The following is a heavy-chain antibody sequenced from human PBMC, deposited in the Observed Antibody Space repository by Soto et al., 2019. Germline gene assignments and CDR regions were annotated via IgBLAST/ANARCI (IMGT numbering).Heavy chain of an antibody. CDR2: INHTGST. CDR1: GASFNDYY. J-gene: IGHJ6*02. CDR3: ARLRAAGLSQIIAAAGSRYYYYYGMDV. V-gene: IGHV4-34*01. D-gene: IGHD6-13*01. Sequence: QVQLQQWGAGLLKPSETLSLTCAVYGASFNDYYWSWIRQPPGKGLEWIGEINHTGSTNYTPSLKSRVTISVGPSKNQFSRKLSSVTAADTAVYYCARLRAAGLSQIIAAAGSRYYYYYGMDVWGQGTTVTVSS.